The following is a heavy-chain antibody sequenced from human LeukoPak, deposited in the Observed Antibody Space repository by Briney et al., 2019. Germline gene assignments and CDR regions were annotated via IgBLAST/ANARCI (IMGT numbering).Heavy chain of an antibody. CDR3: AKAPRDSSTMLDY. J-gene: IGHJ4*02. CDR2: INPSDGSI. Sequence: ASVKVSCKASGYTFTSYWIQWVRQAPGQGLEWMGLINPSDGSIAYAHRFQGRVAMTRDTSTSIVYMDLSSLRSEDTAVYYCAKAPRDSSTMLDYWGQGTLLTVSS. CDR1: GYTFTSYW. V-gene: IGHV1-46*01. D-gene: IGHD6-13*01.